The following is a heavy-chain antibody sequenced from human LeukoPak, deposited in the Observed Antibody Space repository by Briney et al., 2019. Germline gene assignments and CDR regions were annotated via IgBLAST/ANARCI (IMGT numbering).Heavy chain of an antibody. J-gene: IGHJ4*02. Sequence: SETLSLTCTVSGGSISSYYWSWIRQPPGKGLEWIGYIYFSGTTSYNPSLKSRVTISVDTSKNQFSLRLTSVTAADTAVYYCARQRGRWDSFDYWGQGTLDTVSS. V-gene: IGHV4-59*08. CDR2: IYFSGTT. D-gene: IGHD1-26*01. CDR1: GGSISSYY. CDR3: ARQRGRWDSFDY.